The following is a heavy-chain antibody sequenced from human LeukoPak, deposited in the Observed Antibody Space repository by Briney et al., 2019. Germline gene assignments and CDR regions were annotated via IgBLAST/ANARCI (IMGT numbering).Heavy chain of an antibody. V-gene: IGHV4-61*02. CDR1: GGSISSGSYY. CDR2: IYTSGST. D-gene: IGHD2-2*01. Sequence: SQTLSPTCTVSGGSISSGSYYWSWIRQPAGKGLEWIGRIYTSGSTNYNPYLKSGVTISVKKAKNEFSLKLSSVTAADTAVYYCASGGVVPATYYYYYYMDVWGKGTTVTVSS. CDR3: ASGGVVPATYYYYYYMDV. J-gene: IGHJ6*03.